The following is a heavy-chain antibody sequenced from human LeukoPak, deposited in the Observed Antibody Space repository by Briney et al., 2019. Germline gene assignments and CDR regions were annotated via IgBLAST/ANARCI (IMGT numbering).Heavy chain of an antibody. D-gene: IGHD6-19*01. CDR1: GFTFSSYG. V-gene: IGHV3-23*01. CDR3: AKDMVRSGWYFDY. CDR2: ISGSGGST. J-gene: IGHJ4*02. Sequence: PGGTLRLSCAASGFTFSSYGMSWVRQAPGKGLEWVSAISGSGGSTYYADSVKGRFTISRDNSKNTLYLQMNSLRAEDTAVYYCAKDMVRSGWYFDYWGQGTLVTVSS.